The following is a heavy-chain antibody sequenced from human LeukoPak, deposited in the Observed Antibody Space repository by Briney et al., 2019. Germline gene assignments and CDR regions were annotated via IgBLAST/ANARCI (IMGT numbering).Heavy chain of an antibody. Sequence: SGPTLVNPPQTLTLTCTFSGFSLSTSGMCVSWIRQPPGKALEWLARIDWDDDKYYSTSLKTRLTISKDTSKNQVVLTMTNMDPVDTATYYCARFTDYYGSGRFDYWGQGTLVTVSS. CDR2: IDWDDDK. J-gene: IGHJ4*02. CDR1: GFSLSTSGMC. V-gene: IGHV2-70*11. D-gene: IGHD3-10*01. CDR3: ARFTDYYGSGRFDY.